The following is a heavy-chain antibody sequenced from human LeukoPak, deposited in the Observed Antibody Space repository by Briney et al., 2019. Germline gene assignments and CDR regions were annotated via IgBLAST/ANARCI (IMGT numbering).Heavy chain of an antibody. D-gene: IGHD2-21*02. Sequence: ASVKVSCKASGYTFTSYAMQWVRQAPGQRLEWMGWINAGNGNTKYSQKFQGRVTITRDTSASTAYMELSSLRSEDTAVYYCARTPRLTAAFDYWGQGTLVTVSS. CDR3: ARTPRLTAAFDY. V-gene: IGHV1-3*01. CDR2: INAGNGNT. CDR1: GYTFTSYA. J-gene: IGHJ4*02.